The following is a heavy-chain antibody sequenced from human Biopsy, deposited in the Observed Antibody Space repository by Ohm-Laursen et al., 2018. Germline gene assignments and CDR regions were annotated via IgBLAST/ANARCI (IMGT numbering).Heavy chain of an antibody. J-gene: IGHJ6*02. CDR3: AREGAFGDTDAYYGLDV. CDR1: GYTFTTYD. D-gene: IGHD3-16*01. CDR2: MNPNSGNT. V-gene: IGHV1-8*01. Sequence: ASVKVSCKASGYTFTTYDINWVRQAAGQGPEWMGWMNPNSGNTGFAQKFQGRITTTRSTSITTAYMELTNLRSEDTAVYYCAREGAFGDTDAYYGLDVWGLGTTVTVSS.